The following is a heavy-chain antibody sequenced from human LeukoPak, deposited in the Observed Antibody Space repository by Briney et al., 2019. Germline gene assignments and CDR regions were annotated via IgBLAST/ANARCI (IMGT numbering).Heavy chain of an antibody. CDR3: ARDMGWQQFDC. D-gene: IGHD5-24*01. CDR2: IRHDGRET. V-gene: IGHV3-7*01. J-gene: IGHJ4*02. CDR1: GFTFSSYW. Sequence: PGGSLRLSCVASGFTFSSYWMSWVRQAPGKGLERVANIRHDGRETYYMDSVKGRFTISRDNAKNSVYLQMNSLRAEDTAGYYCARDMGWQQFDCWGQGTLVTVSS.